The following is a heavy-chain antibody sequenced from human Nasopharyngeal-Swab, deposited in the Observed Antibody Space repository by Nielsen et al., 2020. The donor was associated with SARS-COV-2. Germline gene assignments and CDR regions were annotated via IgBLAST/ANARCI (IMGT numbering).Heavy chain of an antibody. D-gene: IGHD5-12*01. V-gene: IGHV3-21*01. Sequence: GGSLRLSCAASGFSFSSYSINWVRQAPGKGLEWVSSINSGSNYIFYADSVKGRFTISRDNAKNSVYLQMNSLSAEDTAVYYCARDVGTDVETLATTDSDGLDIWGLGTMVTVSS. CDR2: INSGSNYI. CDR3: ARDVGTDVETLATTDSDGLDI. CDR1: GFSFSSYS. J-gene: IGHJ3*02.